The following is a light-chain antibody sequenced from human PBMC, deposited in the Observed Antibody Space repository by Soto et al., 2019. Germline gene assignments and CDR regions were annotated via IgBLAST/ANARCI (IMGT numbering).Light chain of an antibody. J-gene: IGLJ2*01. CDR2: RND. Sequence: QSVLTQPPSMSGAPGQWLTISCSGSSSNIGSNTVNWYQHLPGMAPKLLIYRNDQRPSGVPDRISGSRSGTSASLAIIGLRSEDEADYYCASWDDTLSVPIFGGGTKLTVL. V-gene: IGLV1-47*01. CDR3: ASWDDTLSVPI. CDR1: SSNIGSNT.